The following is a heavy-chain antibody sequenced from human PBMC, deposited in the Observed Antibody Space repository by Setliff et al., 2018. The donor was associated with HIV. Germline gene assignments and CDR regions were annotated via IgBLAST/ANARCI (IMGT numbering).Heavy chain of an antibody. J-gene: IGHJ6*03. V-gene: IGHV1-24*01. CDR2: FDPEDGET. D-gene: IGHD1-1*01. CDR1: GYIFTGYY. Sequence: GASVKVSCKASGYIFTGYYVHWVRRAPGQGFEWMGGFDPEDGETVYAQKLQGRVTMTEDTSTDTAYMELSSLRSEDTAVYYCATGPLERPAGAYYMDVWGTGTTVTVSS. CDR3: ATGPLERPAGAYYMDV.